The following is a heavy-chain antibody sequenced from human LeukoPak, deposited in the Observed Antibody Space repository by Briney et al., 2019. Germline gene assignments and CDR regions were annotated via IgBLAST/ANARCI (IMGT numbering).Heavy chain of an antibody. D-gene: IGHD6-19*01. Sequence: GGSLRLSCAASGFTFSSYGMHWVRQAPGKGLELVAVISYDGSNKYYADSVKGRFTISRDNSKNTLYLQMNSLRAEDTAVYYCAKDGEWLVLNYGMDVWGQGTTVTVSS. J-gene: IGHJ6*02. CDR2: ISYDGSNK. CDR3: AKDGEWLVLNYGMDV. CDR1: GFTFSSYG. V-gene: IGHV3-30*18.